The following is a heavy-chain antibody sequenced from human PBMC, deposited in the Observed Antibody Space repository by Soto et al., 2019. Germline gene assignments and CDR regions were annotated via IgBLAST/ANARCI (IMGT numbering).Heavy chain of an antibody. J-gene: IGHJ4*02. Sequence: SETLSLTCTVSGGSISSSSYYWAWIRQPPGKGLEWIGSVYYSGSTYYNQSLKSRITASLDTSKNQFSLKLTSVTAADTAMYYCVRQFNFYDYWGQGTLVTVS. CDR2: VYYSGST. V-gene: IGHV4-39*01. CDR1: GGSISSSSYY. CDR3: VRQFNFYDY.